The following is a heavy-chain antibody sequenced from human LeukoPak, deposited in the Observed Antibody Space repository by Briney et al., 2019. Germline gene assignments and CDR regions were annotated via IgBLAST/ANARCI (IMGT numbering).Heavy chain of an antibody. D-gene: IGHD3-10*01. J-gene: IGHJ3*02. CDR1: GGSISSSDYS. CDR3: ARSRDYYGSLPAFDI. CDR2: IYYSGST. Sequence: SQTLSLTCAVSGGSISSSDYSWTWIRQPPGKGLEWIGYIYYSGSTNYNPSLKSRVTISVDTSKNQFSLKLSSVTAADTAVYYCARSRDYYGSLPAFDIWGQGTMVTVSS. V-gene: IGHV4-30-4*07.